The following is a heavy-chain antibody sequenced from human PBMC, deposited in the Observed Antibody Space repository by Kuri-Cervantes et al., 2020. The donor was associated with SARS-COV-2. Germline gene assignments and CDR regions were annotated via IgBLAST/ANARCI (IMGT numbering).Heavy chain of an antibody. CDR3: ARESGVDWGSDAFDI. Sequence: GESLKISCAASGFTFSSYWMSWVRQAPGKGLEWAANIKQDGSEKYYVDSVKGRFTISRDNAKNSLYLQMNSPRAEDTAVYYCARESGVDWGSDAFDIWGQGTMVTVSS. V-gene: IGHV3-7*01. CDR1: GFTFSSYW. D-gene: IGHD7-27*01. CDR2: IKQDGSEK. J-gene: IGHJ3*02.